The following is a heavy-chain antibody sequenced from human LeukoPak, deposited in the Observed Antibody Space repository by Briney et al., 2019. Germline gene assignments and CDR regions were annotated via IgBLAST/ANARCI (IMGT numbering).Heavy chain of an antibody. CDR2: ISGSGGST. J-gene: IGHJ6*03. V-gene: IGHV3-23*01. CDR1: GFTFSSYA. CDR3: AKRRGLELLYYYYMDV. Sequence: GGSLRLSCAASGFTFSSYAMTWVRQAPRKGLEWVSAISGSGGSTYFADSVKGRFTISRDNSKNTLYLQMNSLRAEDTAVYYCAKRRGLELLYYYYMDVWGKGTTVTVSS. D-gene: IGHD1-7*01.